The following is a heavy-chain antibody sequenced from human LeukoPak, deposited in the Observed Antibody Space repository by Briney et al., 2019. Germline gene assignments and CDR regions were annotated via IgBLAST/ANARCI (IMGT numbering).Heavy chain of an antibody. CDR1: GFTFSSYS. CDR3: ARDIVVVVAAQKAFDI. J-gene: IGHJ3*02. Sequence: GGSLRLSCAASGFTFSSYSMNWVRQAPGKGLEWVSSISSSSSYIYYADSVKGRFTISRDNAKNSLYLQMNSLRAEDTAVYYCARDIVVVVAAQKAFDIWGQGTTVTVSS. D-gene: IGHD2-15*01. V-gene: IGHV3-21*01. CDR2: ISSSSSYI.